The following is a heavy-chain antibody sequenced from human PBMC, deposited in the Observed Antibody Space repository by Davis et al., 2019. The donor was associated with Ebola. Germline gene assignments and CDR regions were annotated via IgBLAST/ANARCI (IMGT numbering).Heavy chain of an antibody. Sequence: GESLKISCAASGFTFSTYWMSWVRQAPGKGLEWVANIKQDGSEKYNVDSVKGRFTVSRDNAKNSLYLQMNSLRAEDTAVYYCAREVGATTGFDCWGQGTLVTVSS. CDR1: GFTFSTYW. CDR3: AREVGATTGFDC. V-gene: IGHV3-7*01. CDR2: IKQDGSEK. D-gene: IGHD1-26*01. J-gene: IGHJ4*02.